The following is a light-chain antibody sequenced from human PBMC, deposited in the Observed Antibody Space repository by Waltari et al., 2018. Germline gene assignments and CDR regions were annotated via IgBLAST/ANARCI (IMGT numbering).Light chain of an antibody. CDR2: DAS. CDR3: QQRSNWPIT. Sequence: EIVLTQSPATLSLSPGERGTLSCRASQSVSSYLAWYQQKPGQAPRLLIYDASNRATGIPARFSGSGSVTDFTLTISRLEPEDFAVYYCQQRSNWPITFGQGTRLEIK. J-gene: IGKJ5*01. CDR1: QSVSSY. V-gene: IGKV3-11*01.